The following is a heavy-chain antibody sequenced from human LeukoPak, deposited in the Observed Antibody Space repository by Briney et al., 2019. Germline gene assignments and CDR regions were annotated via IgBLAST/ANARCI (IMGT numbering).Heavy chain of an antibody. CDR3: ASARSTTVTHMDV. D-gene: IGHD4-11*01. J-gene: IGHJ6*03. CDR2: IIPIFGTA. CDR1: GYTFTSYG. Sequence: SVKVSCKASGYTFTSYGISWVRQAPGQGLEWMGGIIPIFGTANYAQKFQGRVTITTDESTSTAYMELSSLRSEDTAVYYCASARSTTVTHMDVWGEGTTVTVSS. V-gene: IGHV1-69*05.